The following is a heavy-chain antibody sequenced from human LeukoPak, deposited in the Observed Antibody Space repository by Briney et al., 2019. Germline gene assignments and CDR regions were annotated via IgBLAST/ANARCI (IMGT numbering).Heavy chain of an antibody. V-gene: IGHV3-48*02. J-gene: IGHJ4*02. D-gene: IGHD4-17*01. CDR1: GFTFSSYS. CDR2: ISTTGSTI. Sequence: LPGGSLRLSCAASGFTFSSYSMNWVRQAPGKGLEWVSYISTTGSTIYYADSVKGRFTISRDNAKDSLYLQMNSLRDEDTAVYYCTRNYGDLDYWGQGTLVTVSS. CDR3: TRNYGDLDY.